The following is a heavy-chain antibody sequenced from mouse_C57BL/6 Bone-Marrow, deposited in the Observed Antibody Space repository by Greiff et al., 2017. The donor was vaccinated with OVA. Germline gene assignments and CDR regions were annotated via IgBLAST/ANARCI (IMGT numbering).Heavy chain of an antibody. D-gene: IGHD1-1*01. CDR2: IDPSDSYT. Sequence: QVQLKQPGAELVKPGASVKLSCKASGYTFTSYWMQWVKQRPGQGLEWIGEIDPSDSYTNYNQKFKGKATLTVDTSSSTAYMQLSSLTSEDSAVYYCAGDGSSYERVTNTMDYWGQGTSVTVSS. V-gene: IGHV1-50*01. CDR3: AGDGSSYERVTNTMDY. CDR1: GYTFTSYW. J-gene: IGHJ4*01.